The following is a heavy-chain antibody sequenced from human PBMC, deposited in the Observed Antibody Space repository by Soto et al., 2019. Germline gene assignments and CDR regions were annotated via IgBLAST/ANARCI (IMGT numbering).Heavy chain of an antibody. J-gene: IGHJ6*02. CDR2: INPNSGGA. D-gene: IGHD1-26*01. CDR1: GYTFTAYH. V-gene: IGHV1-2*02. CDR3: ARDESGHDMDV. Sequence: ASVKVSCKTSGYTFTAYHIHWVRQAPGQGLEWMGWINPNSGGANYAQKFEGRVTMTRDTSISTVYMELSRLGSDDTALYYCARDESGHDMDVWGQGTTVTVSS.